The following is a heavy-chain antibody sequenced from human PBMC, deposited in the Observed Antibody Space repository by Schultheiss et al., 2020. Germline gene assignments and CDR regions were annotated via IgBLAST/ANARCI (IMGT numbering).Heavy chain of an antibody. V-gene: IGHV1-69*04. Sequence: SVKVSCKASGGTFSSYAISWVRQAPGQGLEWMGRIIPILGIANYAQKFQGRVTITADESTSTAYMELSSLRSEDTAVYYCARVQGNCSGGSCYEGSNWFDPWGQGTLVTVSA. J-gene: IGHJ5*02. CDR1: GGTFSSYA. CDR2: IIPILGIA. D-gene: IGHD2-15*01. CDR3: ARVQGNCSGGSCYEGSNWFDP.